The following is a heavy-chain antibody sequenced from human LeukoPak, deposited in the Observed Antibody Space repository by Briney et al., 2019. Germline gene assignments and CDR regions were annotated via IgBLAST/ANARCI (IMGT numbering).Heavy chain of an antibody. CDR1: GFTVSSNY. Sequence: GGSLRLSCAASGFTVSSNYMSWVRQAPGKGLEWVSVICSGGSTYYADSVKGRFTISRDNSKNTLYLQMNSLRAEDTAVYYCARDPLYCGGDCYSGIYYYYGMDVWGQGTTVTVSS. CDR3: ARDPLYCGGDCYSGIYYYYGMDV. D-gene: IGHD2-21*02. V-gene: IGHV3-66*01. CDR2: ICSGGST. J-gene: IGHJ6*02.